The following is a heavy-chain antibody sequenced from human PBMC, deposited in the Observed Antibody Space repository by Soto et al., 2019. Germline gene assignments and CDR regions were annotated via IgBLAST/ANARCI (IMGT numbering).Heavy chain of an antibody. J-gene: IGHJ4*02. CDR3: ARDLQGIAVAGTWMKSHPDIDY. CDR2: ISAYNGNT. D-gene: IGHD6-19*01. V-gene: IGHV1-18*01. CDR1: GYTITRYG. Sequence: SVKVSCKASGYTITRYGISWVRQAPGQGLEWMGWISAYNGNTNYAQKLQGRVTMTTDTSTSTAYMELRSLRSDDTAVYYCARDLQGIAVAGTWMKSHPDIDYWGQRTLVTGSS.